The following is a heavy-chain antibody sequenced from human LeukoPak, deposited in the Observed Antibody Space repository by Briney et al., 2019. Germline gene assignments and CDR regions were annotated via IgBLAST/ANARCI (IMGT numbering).Heavy chain of an antibody. D-gene: IGHD3-22*01. CDR2: ISSSSSYI. J-gene: IGHJ3*02. CDR3: ARDAYYYDSSGYSDAFDI. CDR1: GFTFSSYS. Sequence: GGSLRLSCAASGFTFSSYSMNWVRQAPGKGLEWVSSISSSSSYIYHADSVKGRFTISRDNAKNSLYLQMNSLRAEDTAVYYCARDAYYYDSSGYSDAFDIWGQGTMVTVSS. V-gene: IGHV3-21*01.